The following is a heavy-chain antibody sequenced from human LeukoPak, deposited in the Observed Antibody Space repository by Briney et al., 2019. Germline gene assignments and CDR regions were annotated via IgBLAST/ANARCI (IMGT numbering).Heavy chain of an antibody. D-gene: IGHD6-13*01. CDR2: ISSSSSYT. CDR3: ARPIATAGPEYFQH. V-gene: IGHV3-21*01. J-gene: IGHJ1*01. Sequence: GGSLRLSCAASGFTFSSYSMNWVRQAPGKGLEWVSSISSSSSYTYYADSMKGRFTISRDNAKNSLYLQMNSLRAEDTAVYYCARPIATAGPEYFQHWGQGTLVTVSS. CDR1: GFTFSSYS.